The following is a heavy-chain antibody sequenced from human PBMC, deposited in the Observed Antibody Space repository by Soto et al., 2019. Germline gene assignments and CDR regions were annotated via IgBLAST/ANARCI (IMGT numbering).Heavy chain of an antibody. V-gene: IGHV5-10-1*03. CDR1: GYSFTGYW. CDR2: IDPSDSYT. Sequence: EVQLVQSGAEVKKPGESLRISCKGSGYSFTGYWIIWLRQMPGKGLEWMGSIDPSDSYTSYSPSFEGHVTISLDKSISTAYLQWSSRRASDSTIYYCARHDYGDYWGQGTPVSASS. D-gene: IGHD3-10*01. CDR3: ARHDYGDY. J-gene: IGHJ4*02.